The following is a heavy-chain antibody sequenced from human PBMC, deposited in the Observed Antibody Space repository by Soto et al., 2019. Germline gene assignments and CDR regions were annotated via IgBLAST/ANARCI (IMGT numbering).Heavy chain of an antibody. CDR2: INHSGST. J-gene: IGHJ6*02. V-gene: IGHV4-34*01. CDR3: ARVSHSYSSSWYYYYYGMDV. Sequence: SETLSLTCAVYGGSFSGYYWSWIRQPPGKGLEWIGEINHSGSTNYNPSLKSRVTISVDTSKNQFSLKLSSVTAADTAVYYCARVSHSYSSSWYYYYYGMDVWGQGTTVTVS. D-gene: IGHD6-13*01. CDR1: GGSFSGYY.